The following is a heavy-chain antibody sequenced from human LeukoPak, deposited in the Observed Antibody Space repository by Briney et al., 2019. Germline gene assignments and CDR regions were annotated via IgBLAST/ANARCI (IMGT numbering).Heavy chain of an antibody. CDR2: IIPIFGTA. CDR3: ATRRPDYYGSGSSWDYFDY. J-gene: IGHJ4*02. D-gene: IGHD3-10*01. CDR1: GGTFSSYA. Sequence: SVKVSCKASGGTFSSYAISWVRQAPGQGLEWVGGIIPIFGTANYAQKFQGRVTITADESTSTAYMELSSLRSEDTAVYYCATRRPDYYGSGSSWDYFDYWGQGTLVTVSS. V-gene: IGHV1-69*13.